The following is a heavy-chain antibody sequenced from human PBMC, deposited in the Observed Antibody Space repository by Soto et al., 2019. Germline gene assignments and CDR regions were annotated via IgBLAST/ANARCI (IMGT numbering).Heavy chain of an antibody. D-gene: IGHD4-4*01. CDR1: GGSISSGGYY. V-gene: IGHV4-31*03. CDR2: IYYSGST. J-gene: IGHJ4*02. Sequence: PSETLSLTCTVSGGSISSGGYYWSWIRQHPGKGLEWIGYIYYSGSTYYNPSLKSRVTISVDTSKNQFSLKLSSVTAADTAVYYCARDRLQYFDYWGQGTLVTVS. CDR3: ARDRLQYFDY.